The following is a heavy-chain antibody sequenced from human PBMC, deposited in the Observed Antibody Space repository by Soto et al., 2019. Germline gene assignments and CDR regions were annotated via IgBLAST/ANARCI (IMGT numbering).Heavy chain of an antibody. CDR2: MNPNSGNA. Sequence: VSCKASGYTFTSYDINWVRQATGQGLEWMGWMNPNSGNAGYAQKFQGRVTMTRNTSISTAYMELSSLRSEDTAVYYCARAGGYDFWSGYYLNWFDPWGQGTLVTVSS. CDR1: GYTFTSYD. CDR3: ARAGGYDFWSGYYLNWFDP. J-gene: IGHJ5*02. D-gene: IGHD3-3*01. V-gene: IGHV1-8*01.